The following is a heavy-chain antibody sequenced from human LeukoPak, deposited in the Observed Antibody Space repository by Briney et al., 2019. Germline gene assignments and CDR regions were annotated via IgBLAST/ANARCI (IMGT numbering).Heavy chain of an antibody. CDR1: GGSISSGDYY. Sequence: SETLSLTCTVSGGSISSGDYYWSWIRQPPGKGLEWIGYIYYSGGTYYNPSLKSRVTISVDTSKNQFSLKLSSVTAADTAVYYCARGVVPAAIDWFDPWGQGTLVTVSS. CDR3: ARGVVPAAIDWFDP. D-gene: IGHD2-2*02. J-gene: IGHJ5*02. CDR2: IYYSGGT. V-gene: IGHV4-30-4*01.